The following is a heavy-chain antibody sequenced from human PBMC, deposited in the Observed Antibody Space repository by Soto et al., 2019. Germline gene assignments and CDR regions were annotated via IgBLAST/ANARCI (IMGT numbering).Heavy chain of an antibody. D-gene: IGHD3-3*01. CDR3: AKDLPYYDFWSGYSPDDY. V-gene: IGHV3-23*01. CDR1: GFTFSSYA. J-gene: IGHJ4*02. CDR2: ISGSGGST. Sequence: PGGSLRLSCAASGFTFSSYAMSWVRQAPGKGLEWVSAISGSGGSTYYADSVKGRFTISRDNSKNTLYLQMNSLRAEDTAVYYCAKDLPYYDFWSGYSPDDYWGQGTLVTVSS.